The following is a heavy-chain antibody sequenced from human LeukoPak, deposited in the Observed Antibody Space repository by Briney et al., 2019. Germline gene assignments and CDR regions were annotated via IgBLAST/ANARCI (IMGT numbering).Heavy chain of an antibody. D-gene: IGHD5-18*01. CDR2: ISYDGSNK. CDR3: AKGPRAWIQLWLPDY. V-gene: IGHV3-30*18. J-gene: IGHJ4*02. CDR1: GFTFSSYG. Sequence: GGSLRLSCAASGFTFSSYGMHWVRQAPGKGLEWVAVISYDGSNKYYADSVKGRFTISRDNSKNTLYLQMNSLRAEDTAVYYCAKGPRAWIQLWLPDYWGQGTLVTVSS.